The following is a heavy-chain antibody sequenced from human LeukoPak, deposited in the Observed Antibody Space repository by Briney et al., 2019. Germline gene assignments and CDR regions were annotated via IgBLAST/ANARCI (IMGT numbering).Heavy chain of an antibody. CDR3: AKAQIFGVVIIPGGFDY. V-gene: IGHV3-23*01. CDR1: GFTFSSYA. CDR2: ISGSGGST. J-gene: IGHJ4*02. D-gene: IGHD3-3*01. Sequence: GGSLRLSCAASGFTFSSYAMSWVRQAPGKGVEWVSAISGSGGSTYYADSVKGRFTISRDNSKNTLYLQMNSLRAEDTAVYYCAKAQIFGVVIIPGGFDYWGQGTLVTVSS.